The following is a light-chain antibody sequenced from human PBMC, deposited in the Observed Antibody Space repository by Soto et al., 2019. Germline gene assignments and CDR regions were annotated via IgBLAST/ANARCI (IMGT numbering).Light chain of an antibody. J-gene: IGKJ4*02. CDR2: DAS. V-gene: IGKV1-33*01. CDR1: QDISNY. Sequence: DIQMTQSPSSLSASVGDRVTITCQASQDISNYLNWYQQKPGKAPKLLIYDASNLETGVPSRFSGGGSGTDFTFSISSLQPEDIATYYCQQYDDLPPLFGGGTKVEIK. CDR3: QQYDDLPPL.